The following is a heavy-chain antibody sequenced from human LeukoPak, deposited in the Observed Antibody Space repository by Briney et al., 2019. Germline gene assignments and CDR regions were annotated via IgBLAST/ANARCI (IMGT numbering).Heavy chain of an antibody. Sequence: GASVKVSCKASGYTFTSYAMHWVRQAPGQRLEWMGWINAGNGNTKYSQKFQGRVTITRDTSASTAYMELSSLRSEDTAVYYCARASSTDSSSWVWSDAFDIWGQGTMVTVSS. D-gene: IGHD6-13*01. V-gene: IGHV1-3*01. CDR1: GYTFTSYA. J-gene: IGHJ3*02. CDR3: ARASSTDSSSWVWSDAFDI. CDR2: INAGNGNT.